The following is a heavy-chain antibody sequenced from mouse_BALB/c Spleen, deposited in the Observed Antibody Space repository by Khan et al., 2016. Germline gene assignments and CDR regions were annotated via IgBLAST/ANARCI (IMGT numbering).Heavy chain of an antibody. D-gene: IGHD2-10*02. J-gene: IGHJ3*01. V-gene: IGHV14-3*02. CDR3: ARSRGEYGNYAWFAY. CDR2: IDPANGNT. Sequence: VQLKQSGADLVKPGASVKLSCTASGFNIKDTYMHWVKQRPEQGLEWIGSIDPANGNTQYDPKFQDKATITADTPSNTAYLQLRSLTSEDTAVYYCARSRGEYGNYAWFAYWGQGTLVTVSA. CDR1: GFNIKDTY.